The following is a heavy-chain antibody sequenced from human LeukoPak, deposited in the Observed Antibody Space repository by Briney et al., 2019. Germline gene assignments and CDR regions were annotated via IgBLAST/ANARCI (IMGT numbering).Heavy chain of an antibody. V-gene: IGHV1-69*06. J-gene: IGHJ6*03. Sequence: GASVKVSCKASGGTFSSYAISWVRQAPGQGLEWMGGIISLFGTTHYAQKFQGRITITADKSTTTVYMDLSSLRSDDTAVYYCARGMWEVQSSYYHYHFMDVWGRGTTVTVSS. D-gene: IGHD1-26*01. CDR2: IISLFGTT. CDR3: ARGMWEVQSSYYHYHFMDV. CDR1: GGTFSSYA.